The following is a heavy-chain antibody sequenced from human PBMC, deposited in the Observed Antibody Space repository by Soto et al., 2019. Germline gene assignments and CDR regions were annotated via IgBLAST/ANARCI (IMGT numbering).Heavy chain of an antibody. Sequence: GGSLRLSCAASGFTFSSYEMNWVRQAPGKGLEWVSYISSSGSTIYYADSVKGRFTISRDNAKNKLYLQMKSLRAEDTAVYYCARDPEGYDFWSAPDVWGQGTTVTVSS. V-gene: IGHV3-48*03. CDR1: GFTFSSYE. CDR3: ARDPEGYDFWSAPDV. CDR2: ISSSGSTI. J-gene: IGHJ6*02. D-gene: IGHD3-3*01.